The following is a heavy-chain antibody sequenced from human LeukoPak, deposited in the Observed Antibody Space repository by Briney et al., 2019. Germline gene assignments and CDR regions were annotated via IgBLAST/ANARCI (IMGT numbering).Heavy chain of an antibody. CDR3: ARDKLGSGYSSDFDY. J-gene: IGHJ4*02. CDR2: IYTGGTT. V-gene: IGHV3-66*02. CDR1: GFSVSSNY. Sequence: GGSLRLSCAASGFSVSSNYMNWVRQAPGKGLEWVSAIYTGGTTYYADSVKGRFTVSRDNSKNTLYLQMNSLRAEDTAVYYCARDKLGSGYSSDFDYWGQGTLVTVSS. D-gene: IGHD6-19*01.